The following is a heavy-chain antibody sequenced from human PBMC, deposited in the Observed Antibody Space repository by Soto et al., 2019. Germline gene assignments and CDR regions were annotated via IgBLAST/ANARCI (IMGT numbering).Heavy chain of an antibody. CDR2: ISGSSSTI. Sequence: PGGSLRLSCAASGFTFSSYSINWVRQAPGKGLEWVSYISGSSSTIYYADPVKGRFTISRDNAKNSLYLQMNSLRAEDTAVYYCARVRRRSGFGLDSYYYTDVWGKGTTVTVSS. CDR1: GFTFSSYS. J-gene: IGHJ6*03. CDR3: ARVRRRSGFGLDSYYYTDV. V-gene: IGHV3-48*01. D-gene: IGHD6-25*01.